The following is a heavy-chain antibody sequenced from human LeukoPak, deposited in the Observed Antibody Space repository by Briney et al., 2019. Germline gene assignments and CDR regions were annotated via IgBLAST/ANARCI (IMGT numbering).Heavy chain of an antibody. CDR1: GFSFSSSG. Sequence: GGPLRLSCTASGFSFSSSGMHWVRQAPGKGLEWVAFIQYDGHNEYYADSVKGRFTISRDNSKNTVRLQMNSLRAEDTAMYYCVRDGAHWDLDYWGQGALVTVSS. CDR3: VRDGAHWDLDY. D-gene: IGHD7-27*01. CDR2: IQYDGHNE. J-gene: IGHJ4*02. V-gene: IGHV3-30*02.